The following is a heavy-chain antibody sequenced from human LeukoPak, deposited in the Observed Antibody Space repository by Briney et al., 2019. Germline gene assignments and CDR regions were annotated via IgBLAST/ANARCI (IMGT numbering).Heavy chain of an antibody. CDR2: ISGNGGTT. Sequence: GGSLRLSCAASGFTFSSYGMSWVRQAPGKGLEWVSAISGNGGTTYYADSVKGRFTISKDNSKNMLYLQMNSLRAEDTAVYHCAKDVALESLSWPNRFAPWGQGTLVTV. CDR3: AKDVALESLSWPNRFAP. D-gene: IGHD6-13*01. V-gene: IGHV3-23*01. J-gene: IGHJ5*02. CDR1: GFTFSSYG.